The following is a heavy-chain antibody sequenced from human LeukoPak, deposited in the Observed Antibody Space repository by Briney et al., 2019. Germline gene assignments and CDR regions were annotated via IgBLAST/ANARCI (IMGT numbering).Heavy chain of an antibody. Sequence: SVKVSCKASGGTFSSYAISWVRQAPGQGIEWMGGIIPIFGTANYAQKFQGRVTITADKSTSTAYMELSSLRSEDTAVYYCARLQRGYSYGHPYYYGMDVWGKGTTVTVSS. D-gene: IGHD5-18*01. J-gene: IGHJ6*04. CDR2: IIPIFGTA. V-gene: IGHV1-69*06. CDR1: GGTFSSYA. CDR3: ARLQRGYSYGHPYYYGMDV.